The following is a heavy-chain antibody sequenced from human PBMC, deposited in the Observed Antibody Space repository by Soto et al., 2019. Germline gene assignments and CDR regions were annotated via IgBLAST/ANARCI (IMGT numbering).Heavy chain of an antibody. D-gene: IGHD2-2*02. CDR1: GFTFSSYG. CDR2: ISYDGSNK. CDR3: AFVRRAATYTSED. J-gene: IGHJ6*04. V-gene: IGHV3-30*03. Sequence: GGSLRLSCAASGFTFSSYGMHWVRQAPGKGLEWVAVISYDGSNKYYADSVKGRFTISRDNSKNTLYLQMNSLRAEDTAVYYCAFVRRAATYTSEDWGKGTTVTVSS.